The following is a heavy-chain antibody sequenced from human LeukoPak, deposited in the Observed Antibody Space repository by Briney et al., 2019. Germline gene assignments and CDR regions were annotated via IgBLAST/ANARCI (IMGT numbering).Heavy chain of an antibody. CDR2: MYPNSGNT. CDR1: GYTFTSYG. Sequence: ASVKVSCKASGYTFTSYGISWVRQAPGQGLEWMGWMYPNSGNTGYAQKFQGRVTMTRNTSISTAYLELSSLTSEDTAVYYCARGQLRFLEWSPFGIWGQGTMVTVSS. D-gene: IGHD3-3*01. J-gene: IGHJ3*02. V-gene: IGHV1-8*02. CDR3: ARGQLRFLEWSPFGI.